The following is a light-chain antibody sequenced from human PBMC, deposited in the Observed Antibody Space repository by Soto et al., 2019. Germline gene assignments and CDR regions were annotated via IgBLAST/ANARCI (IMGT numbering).Light chain of an antibody. CDR2: SNN. Sequence: QSVLTHPPSASGTPGQRVTISCSGSSSNIGSNTVNWYQQLPVTAPKLLIYSNNQRPSGVPDRFSGSKSGTSASLAISGLQSEDEADYYCAAWDDSLNGPVFGGGTKLTVL. V-gene: IGLV1-44*01. CDR3: AAWDDSLNGPV. J-gene: IGLJ2*01. CDR1: SSNIGSNT.